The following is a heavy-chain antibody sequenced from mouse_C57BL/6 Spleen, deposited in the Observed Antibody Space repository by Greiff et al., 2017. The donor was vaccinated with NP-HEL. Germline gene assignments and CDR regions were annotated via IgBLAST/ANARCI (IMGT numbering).Heavy chain of an antibody. J-gene: IGHJ2*01. CDR3: ARGETGTFDY. D-gene: IGHD4-1*01. V-gene: IGHV1-81*01. CDR1: GYTFTSYG. Sequence: QVQLQQSGAELARPGASVKLSCKASGYTFTSYGISWVKQRPGQGLAWIGEIYPRSGNTYYNEKFKGKATLTADKYSSTGYMELRSLTSEDAAVYFCARGETGTFDYWGKGTTLTVSS. CDR2: IYPRSGNT.